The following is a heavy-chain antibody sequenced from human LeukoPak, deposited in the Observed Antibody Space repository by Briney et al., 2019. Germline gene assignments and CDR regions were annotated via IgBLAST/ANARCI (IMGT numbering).Heavy chain of an antibody. V-gene: IGHV1-2*02. CDR2: INPNTGVS. CDR1: GYTLTDYY. D-gene: IGHD6-13*01. J-gene: IGHJ4*02. CDR3: ARGSGSSSWYFLDF. Sequence: ASVKVSCKASGYTLTDYYLHSVRQAPRQGLEWMGWINPNTGVSNYAQKFQGRVSMTRDTSITTAYMELSRLRSDDSAVYYCARGSGSSSWYFLDFWGQGALVTVFS.